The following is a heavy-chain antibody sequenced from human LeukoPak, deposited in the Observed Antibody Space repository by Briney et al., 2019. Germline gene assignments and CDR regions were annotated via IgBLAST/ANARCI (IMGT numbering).Heavy chain of an antibody. V-gene: IGHV3-23*01. J-gene: IGHJ6*04. CDR3: AKVDGDFDWLLTDYYYGMDV. D-gene: IGHD3-9*01. CDR1: GFTFSSYA. Sequence: PGGSLRLSCAASGFTFSSYAMSWVRQAPGKGLEWVSAISGSGGSTYYADSVKGRFTISSDNSKNTLYLQMNSLRAEDTAVYYCAKVDGDFDWLLTDYYYGMDVWGKGTTVTVSS. CDR2: ISGSGGST.